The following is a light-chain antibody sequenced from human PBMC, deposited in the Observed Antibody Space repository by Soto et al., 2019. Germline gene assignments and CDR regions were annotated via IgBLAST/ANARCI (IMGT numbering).Light chain of an antibody. Sequence: QSALTQPASVSGPPRQSITISCTGTGSDVGGYNYVSWYQQHPGKAPKLMIYGVTNRPSGVSNRFSGSKSGNTASLTISGLQAEDEADYYCSSYTSSSTLVFGNGTKVTVL. CDR2: GVT. J-gene: IGLJ1*01. CDR1: GSDVGGYNY. CDR3: SSYTSSSTLV. V-gene: IGLV2-14*01.